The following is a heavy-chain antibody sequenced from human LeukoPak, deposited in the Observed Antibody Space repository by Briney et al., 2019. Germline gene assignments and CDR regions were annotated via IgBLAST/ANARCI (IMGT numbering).Heavy chain of an antibody. CDR1: GHSFTSYW. CDR2: IYPGDSDT. V-gene: IGHV5-51*01. CDR3: ATGVRGATSFDY. J-gene: IGHJ4*02. Sequence: GESLKISCKGSGHSFTSYWIVWVRQKPGRGLEWMGFIYPGDSDTRYTPSFQGQVTISADKSISTAYLQWSSLKASDTAIYYCATGVRGATSFDYWGQGTLVTVSS. D-gene: IGHD1-26*01.